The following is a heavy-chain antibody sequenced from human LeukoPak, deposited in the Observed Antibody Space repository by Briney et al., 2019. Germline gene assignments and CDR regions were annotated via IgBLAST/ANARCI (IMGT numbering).Heavy chain of an antibody. Sequence: ASVKVSCKASGYSFTSYAMNWVRQAPGQGLEWMGWINTNSGNPTYAQGFTERLVFSLDTSVSTAYLQISSLKAEDTAVYYCARNGDTTMVPAFDYWGQGTLVTVSS. CDR1: GYSFTSYA. CDR3: ARNGDTTMVPAFDY. V-gene: IGHV7-4-1*02. CDR2: INTNSGNP. D-gene: IGHD5-18*01. J-gene: IGHJ4*02.